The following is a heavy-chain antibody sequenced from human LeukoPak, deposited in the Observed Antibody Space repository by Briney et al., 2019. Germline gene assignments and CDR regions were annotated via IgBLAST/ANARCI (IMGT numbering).Heavy chain of an antibody. CDR1: GGSISSGGYY. CDR3: AVEMATIGKPY. CDR2: IYYSGST. D-gene: IGHD5-24*01. Sequence: PSETLSLTCTVSGGSISSGGYYWSWIRQHPGKGLEWIGYIYYSGSTYYNPSLKSRVTISVDTSKNQFSLKLSSVTAADTAVYYCAVEMATIGKPYWGQGTLVTVSS. V-gene: IGHV4-31*03. J-gene: IGHJ4*02.